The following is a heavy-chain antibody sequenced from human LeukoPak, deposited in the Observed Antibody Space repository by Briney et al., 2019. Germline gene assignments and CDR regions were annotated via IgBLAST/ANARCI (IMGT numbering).Heavy chain of an antibody. J-gene: IGHJ4*02. Sequence: PGGSLRLSCAASGFTFSDYYMSWIRQAPGKGLEWVSYISSSSSYTNYADSVEGRFTISRDNAKNSLYLQMNSLRAEDTAVYYCARDHQYSSSWLIDYWGQGTLVTVSS. CDR1: GFTFSDYY. CDR3: ARDHQYSSSWLIDY. D-gene: IGHD6-13*01. CDR2: ISSSSSYT. V-gene: IGHV3-11*05.